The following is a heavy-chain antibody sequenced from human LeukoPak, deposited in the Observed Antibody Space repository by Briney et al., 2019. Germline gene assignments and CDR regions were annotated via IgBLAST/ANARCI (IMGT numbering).Heavy chain of an antibody. V-gene: IGHV1-69*13. CDR1: GGTFSSYA. CDR2: IIPIFGTA. D-gene: IGHD3-22*01. Sequence: ASVKVSCKASGGTFSSYAISWVRQAPGQGLEWMGGIIPIFGTANYAQKFQGRVTITADESTSTAYMELSSLRSKDTAVYYCARLPNYYDSSGYYYWGQGTLVTVSS. J-gene: IGHJ4*02. CDR3: ARLPNYYDSSGYYY.